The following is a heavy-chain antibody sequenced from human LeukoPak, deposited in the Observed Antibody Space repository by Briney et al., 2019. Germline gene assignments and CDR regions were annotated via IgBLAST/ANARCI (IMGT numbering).Heavy chain of an antibody. D-gene: IGHD1-26*01. CDR2: IYSGGST. J-gene: IGHJ4*02. V-gene: IGHV3-66*01. CDR3: ARDGVGALYFDY. Sequence: GGSLRLSCAASGFSVSNNYMSWVRQAPGKGLEWVSVIYSGGSTYYADSVKGRFTISRDNSKNTLYLQMNSLRAEDTAVYYCARDGVGALYFDYWGQGTLVTVSS. CDR1: GFSVSNNY.